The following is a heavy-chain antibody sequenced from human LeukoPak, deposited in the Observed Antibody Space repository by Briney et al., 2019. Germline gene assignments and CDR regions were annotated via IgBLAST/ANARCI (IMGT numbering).Heavy chain of an antibody. CDR3: AKYWDSSGWYSTYVSFDY. V-gene: IGHV3-23*01. D-gene: IGHD6-19*01. Sequence: QPGGSLRLSCAASGFTFSSYAMRWVRQAPGKGLEWVSAIGGSGVVTYYADSVEGRFTISRDNPKNTLYLQMNSLRAEDTAVYYCAKYWDSSGWYSTYVSFDYWGQGTLVTVSS. CDR1: GFTFSSYA. J-gene: IGHJ4*02. CDR2: IGGSGVVT.